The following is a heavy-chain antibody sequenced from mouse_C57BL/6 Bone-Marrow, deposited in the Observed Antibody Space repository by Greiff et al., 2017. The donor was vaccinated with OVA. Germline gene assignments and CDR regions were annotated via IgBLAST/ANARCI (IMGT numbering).Heavy chain of an antibody. CDR2: IDPSDSYT. V-gene: IGHV1-50*01. J-gene: IGHJ2*01. CDR1: GYTFTSYW. Sequence: QVQLQQPGAELVKPGASVKLSCKASGYTFTSYWMQWVKQRPGQGLEWIGEIDPSDSYTNYNQKFKGKATLPVDKSSSTAYMQLSSLTSEDSAVDYCAREVGDCLDNWGKGTTLTVSS. D-gene: IGHD1-1*02. CDR3: AREVGDCLDN.